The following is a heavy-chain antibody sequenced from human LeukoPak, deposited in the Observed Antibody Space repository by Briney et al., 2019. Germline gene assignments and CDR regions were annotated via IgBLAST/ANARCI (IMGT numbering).Heavy chain of an antibody. CDR3: ATSPTDNWFDP. V-gene: IGHV4-38-2*02. Sequence: TPSETLSLTCTVSGYSISSGYYWGWIRQPPGKGLEWIGSIYHSGSTYYNPSLKSRVTISVDTSKNQFSLKLSSVTAADTAVYYCATSPTDNWFDPWGQGTLVTVSS. D-gene: IGHD4-11*01. J-gene: IGHJ5*02. CDR1: GYSISSGYY. CDR2: IYHSGST.